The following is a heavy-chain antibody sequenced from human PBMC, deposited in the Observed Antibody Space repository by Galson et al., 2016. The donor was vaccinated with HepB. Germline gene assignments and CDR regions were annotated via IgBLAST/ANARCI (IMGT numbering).Heavy chain of an antibody. CDR1: GGSISSSSHY. D-gene: IGHD3-10*01. CDR2: IYYSGST. V-gene: IGHV4-39*06. Sequence: EPLSLTCTVSGGSISSSSHYWGWIRQPPGKGLEWIGRIYYSGSTYYNPSLKSRVTISVDTSKNQIPLKLSSVTAADTAVYYCARRSPLSRWFGEYDHWGQGTLVAVSS. J-gene: IGHJ4*02. CDR3: ARRSPLSRWFGEYDH.